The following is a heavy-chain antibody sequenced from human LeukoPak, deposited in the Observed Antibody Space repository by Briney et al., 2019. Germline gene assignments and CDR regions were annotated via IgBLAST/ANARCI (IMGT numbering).Heavy chain of an antibody. Sequence: GRSLRLSCAASGFTFSAYGMSWVRQAPGKGLEWVSHISDTVRDTWYANSVKGRFIISRDNSRDTVYLQMSSLRPEDTALYFCAKDNYGGIFASWGQGTLVTVPS. CDR3: AKDNYGGIFAS. D-gene: IGHD4-17*01. V-gene: IGHV3-23*01. CDR2: ISDTVRDT. J-gene: IGHJ4*02. CDR1: GFTFSAYG.